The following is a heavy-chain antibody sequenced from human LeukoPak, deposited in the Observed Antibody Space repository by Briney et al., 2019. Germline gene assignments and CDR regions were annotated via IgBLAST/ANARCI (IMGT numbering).Heavy chain of an antibody. CDR1: GGSISTSNYY. V-gene: IGHV4-39*02. CDR3: ARDYN. CDR2: IFYSGST. J-gene: IGHJ4*02. Sequence: SSETLSLTCTVPGGSISTSNYYWGWIRQPPGKGLEWIGNIFYSGSTYYSPSLKSRVTISVDTSKNQFSLKLSSVTAADTAVYYCARDYNLGQGTLVTVSS.